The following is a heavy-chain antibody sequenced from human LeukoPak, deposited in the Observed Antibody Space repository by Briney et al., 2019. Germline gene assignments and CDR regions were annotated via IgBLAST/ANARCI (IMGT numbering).Heavy chain of an antibody. V-gene: IGHV3-48*01. CDR1: GFTFSSYS. Sequence: PGGSLRLSCAASGFTFSSYSMNWVRQAPGKGLEWVSYISSSSSTIYYADSVKGRFTISRDNSKNTLYLQMNSLRAEDTAVYYCARGNLIVVGAFDIWGQGTMVTVSS. CDR2: ISSSSSTI. CDR3: ARGNLIVVGAFDI. J-gene: IGHJ3*02. D-gene: IGHD3-22*01.